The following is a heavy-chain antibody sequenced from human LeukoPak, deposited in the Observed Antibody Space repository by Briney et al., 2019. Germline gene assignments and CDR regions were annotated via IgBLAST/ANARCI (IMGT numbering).Heavy chain of an antibody. CDR2: ISGSGGRT. CDR3: ARVVPPTDYGSGSYFWDPYYFDY. J-gene: IGHJ4*02. D-gene: IGHD3-10*01. V-gene: IGHV3-23*01. CDR1: GFTFSSYG. Sequence: GGSLRLSCAASGFTFSSYGMSWVRQAPGKGLEWVSAISGSGGRTYYADSVKGRFTISRDNSKNTLYLQMNSLRAEDTAVYYCARVVPPTDYGSGSYFWDPYYFDYWGQGTLVTVSS.